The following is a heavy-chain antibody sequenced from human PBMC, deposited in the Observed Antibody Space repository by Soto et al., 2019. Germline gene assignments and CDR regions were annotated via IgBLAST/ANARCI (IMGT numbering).Heavy chain of an antibody. V-gene: IGHV4-39*01. Sequence: PSETLSLTCTVSGGSISSSSYYWGWIRQPPGKGLEWIGSIYYSGSTYYNPSLKSRVTISVDTSKNQFSLKLSSVTAADTAVYYCARRGKKSFYYNVADCGKGTPATDPS. CDR3: ARRGKKSFYYNVAD. CDR2: IYYSGST. J-gene: IGHJ6*03. CDR1: GGSISSSSYY.